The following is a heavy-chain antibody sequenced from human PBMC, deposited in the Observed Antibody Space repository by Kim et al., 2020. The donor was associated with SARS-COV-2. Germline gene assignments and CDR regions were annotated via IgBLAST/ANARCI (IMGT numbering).Heavy chain of an antibody. V-gene: IGHV4-39*01. CDR2: IYYSGST. CDR1: GGSISSSSYY. Sequence: SETLSLTCTVSGGSISSSSYYWGWIRQPPGKGLEWIGSIYYSGSTYYNPSLKSRVTISVDTSKNQFSLKLSSVTAADTAVYYCARQMGITIFGVVIEDAFDIWAKGQWSPSLQ. D-gene: IGHD3-3*01. CDR3: ARQMGITIFGVVIEDAFDI. J-gene: IGHJ3*02.